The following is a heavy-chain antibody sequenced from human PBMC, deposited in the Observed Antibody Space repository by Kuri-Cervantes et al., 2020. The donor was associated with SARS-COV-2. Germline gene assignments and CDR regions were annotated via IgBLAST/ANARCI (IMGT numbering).Heavy chain of an antibody. J-gene: IGHJ4*02. CDR1: GFTFSNYW. CDR3: ARDRGEDIVVVVAASAYDY. Sequence: GESLKISCAASGFTFSNYWISWVRQAPGKGLEWVSSISSSSSYIYYADSVKGRFTISRDNAKNSLYLQMNSLRAGDTAVYYCARDRGEDIVVVVAASAYDYWGQGTLVTVSS. V-gene: IGHV3-21*01. CDR2: ISSSSSYI. D-gene: IGHD2-15*01.